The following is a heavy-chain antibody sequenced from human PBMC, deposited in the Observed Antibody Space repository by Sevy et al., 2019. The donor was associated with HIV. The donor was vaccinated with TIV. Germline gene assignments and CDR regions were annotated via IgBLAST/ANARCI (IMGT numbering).Heavy chain of an antibody. V-gene: IGHV3-7*01. CDR1: GFTFSSYW. CDR3: ARNPIRSNGWYNWFDP. CDR2: IKQDGSEK. J-gene: IGHJ5*02. D-gene: IGHD6-19*01. Sequence: GGSLRLSCAASGFTFSSYWMSWVRQAPGKGLEWVANIKQDGSEKYYVDSVKGRFTISRDNAKNSLYLQMNSLRAEDTAVYYCARNPIRSNGWYNWFDPWGQGTLVTVSS.